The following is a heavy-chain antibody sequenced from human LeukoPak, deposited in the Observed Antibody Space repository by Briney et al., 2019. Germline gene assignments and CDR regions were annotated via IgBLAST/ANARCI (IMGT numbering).Heavy chain of an antibody. CDR2: IIPIFGIA. CDR1: GGTFSSYA. D-gene: IGHD2/OR15-2a*01. J-gene: IGHJ5*02. V-gene: IGHV1-69*04. CDR3: ARAIEGWFDP. Sequence: SVKVSCKASGGTFSSYAISWVRQAPGQGLEWMERIIPIFGIANYAQKFQGRVTITADKSTSTAYMELSSLRSEDTAVYYCARAIEGWFDPWGQGTLVTVSS.